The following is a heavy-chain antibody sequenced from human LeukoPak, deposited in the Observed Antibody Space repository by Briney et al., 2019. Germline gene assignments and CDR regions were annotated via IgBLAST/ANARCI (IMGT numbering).Heavy chain of an antibody. J-gene: IGHJ6*02. CDR3: ARDADSSVGYGMDV. CDR2: INHSGST. D-gene: IGHD3-22*01. Sequence: SETLSLTCAVYGGSFSGYYWSWIRQSPGKGLEWIGEINHSGSTNYNPSLKSRVTISVDTSKNQFSLKLSSVTAADTAVYYCARDADSSVGYGMDVWGQGTTVTVSS. V-gene: IGHV4-34*01. CDR1: GGSFSGYY.